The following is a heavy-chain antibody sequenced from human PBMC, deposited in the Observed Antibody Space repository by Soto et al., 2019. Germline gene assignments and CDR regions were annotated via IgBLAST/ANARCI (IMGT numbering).Heavy chain of an antibody. CDR2: IIPIFGTA. V-gene: IGHV1-69*13. J-gene: IGHJ6*02. CDR3: AIFVVTSYGMDV. Sequence: EEERAPASVKVSCKASGGTFSSYAISWVRQAPGQGLEWMGGIIPIFGTANYAQKFQGRVTITADESTSTAYMELSSLRSEDTAVYYCAIFVVTSYGMDVWGQGTTVTVSS. D-gene: IGHD2-21*02. CDR1: GGTFSSYA.